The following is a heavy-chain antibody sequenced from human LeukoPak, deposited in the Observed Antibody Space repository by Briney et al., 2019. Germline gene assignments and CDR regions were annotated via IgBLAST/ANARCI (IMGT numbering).Heavy chain of an antibody. J-gene: IGHJ4*02. Sequence: SETLSLTCTVSGGSISSSSYYWGWVRQPPGKGLEWIGSIYYSGSTYYNPSLKSRVTISVDTSKNQFSLKLSSVTAADTAVYYCARAWGSGWYQSPTLVDWAEGTLVTVSS. CDR3: ARAWGSGWYQSPTLVD. CDR1: GGSISSSSYY. D-gene: IGHD6-19*01. V-gene: IGHV4-39*07. CDR2: IYYSGST.